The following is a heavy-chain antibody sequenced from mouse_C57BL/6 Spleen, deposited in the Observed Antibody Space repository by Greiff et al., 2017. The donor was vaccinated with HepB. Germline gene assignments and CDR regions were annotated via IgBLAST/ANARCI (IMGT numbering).Heavy chain of an antibody. D-gene: IGHD2-4*01. Sequence: QVQLQQPRAELVRPGSSVKLSCKASGYTFTSYWMHWVKQRPIQGLEWIGNIDPSDSETHYNQKFKDKATLTVDKSSSTAYMQLSSLTSEDSAVYYCARSIYDYDGYYYAMDYWGQGTSVTVSS. V-gene: IGHV1-52*01. CDR1: GYTFTSYW. CDR3: ARSIYDYDGYYYAMDY. CDR2: IDPSDSET. J-gene: IGHJ4*01.